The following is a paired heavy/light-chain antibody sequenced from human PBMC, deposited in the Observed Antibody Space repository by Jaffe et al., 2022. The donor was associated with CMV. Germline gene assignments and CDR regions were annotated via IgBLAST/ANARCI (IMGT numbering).Heavy chain of an antibody. CDR2: IYYSGST. Sequence: QLQLQESGPGLVKPSETLSLTCTVSGGSISSSSYYWGWIRQPPGKGLEWIGSIYYSGSTYYNPSLKSRVTISVDTSKNQFSLKLSSVTAADTAVYYCARHYCSGGSCYPVGDAFDIWGQGTMVTVSS. CDR3: ARHYCSGGSCYPVGDAFDI. D-gene: IGHD2-15*01. CDR1: GGSISSSSYY. V-gene: IGHV4-39*01. J-gene: IGHJ3*02.
Light chain of an antibody. J-gene: IGLJ2*01. CDR3: CSYAGSYTLVV. Sequence: QSALTQPRSVSGSPGQSVTISCTGTSSDVGGYNYVSWYQQHPGKAPKLMIYDVSKRPSGVPDRFSGSKSGNTASLTISGLQAEDEADYYCCSYAGSYTLVVFGGGTKLTVL. CDR1: SSDVGGYNY. V-gene: IGLV2-11*01. CDR2: DVS.